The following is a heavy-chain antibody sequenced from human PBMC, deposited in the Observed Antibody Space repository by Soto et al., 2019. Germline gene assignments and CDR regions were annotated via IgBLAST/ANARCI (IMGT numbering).Heavy chain of an antibody. CDR2: IYYTGST. CDR1: GGSISSYY. CDR3: ARDHSPYKYFDFWSGYNNWFDP. V-gene: IGHV4-30-4*01. Sequence: PSETLYLTCTVSGGSISSYYWSWIRQPPGKGLEWIGYIYYTGSTYYNPSRKSRVTISVDTSKNQFSLKLNSVTAADTAVYYCARDHSPYKYFDFWSGYNNWFDPWGQGTLVTVSS. D-gene: IGHD3-3*01. J-gene: IGHJ5*02.